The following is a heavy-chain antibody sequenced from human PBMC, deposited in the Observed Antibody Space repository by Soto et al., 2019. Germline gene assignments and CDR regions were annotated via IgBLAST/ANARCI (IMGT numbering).Heavy chain of an antibody. Sequence: GGSLRLSCAASGFTFSSYGMHWVRQAPGKGLEWVAVIWYDGSKKYYADSVKGRFTISRDNSNNTLYLQMNSLRAEDTAVYYCARDTDGYFDYWGQGTLVTVSS. V-gene: IGHV3-33*01. CDR3: ARDTDGYFDY. J-gene: IGHJ4*02. CDR1: GFTFSSYG. CDR2: IWYDGSKK.